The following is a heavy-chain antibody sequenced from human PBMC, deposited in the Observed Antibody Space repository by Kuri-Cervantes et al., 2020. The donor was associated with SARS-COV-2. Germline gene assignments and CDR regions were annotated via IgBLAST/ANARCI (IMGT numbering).Heavy chain of an antibody. CDR3: ARAFCGGYCSYFYY. CDR2: IYYSGST. Sequence: GSLRLSCTVSGGSTSSYYWSWIRQPPGKGLEWIGYIYYSGSTNYNPSLKSRVTISVDTSKNQFSLKLSSVTAADTAVYYCARAFCGGYCSYFYYWGQGTLVTVSS. J-gene: IGHJ4*02. CDR1: GGSTSSYY. D-gene: IGHD2-21*01. V-gene: IGHV4-59*08.